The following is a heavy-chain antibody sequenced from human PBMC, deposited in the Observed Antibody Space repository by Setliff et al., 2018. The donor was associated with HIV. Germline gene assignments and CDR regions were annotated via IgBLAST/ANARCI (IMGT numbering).Heavy chain of an antibody. D-gene: IGHD6-19*01. CDR1: GFTFSTYW. J-gene: IGHJ3*02. V-gene: IGHV3-7*01. CDR3: ASQIAVGI. Sequence: LSCAASGFTFSTYWMSWVRQAPGKGLEWVANIKQDGSEKFYVDSVKGRFTISRDNAKNSLYLQMNSLRAEDTAVYYCASQIAVGIWGQGTMVTVSS. CDR2: IKQDGSEK.